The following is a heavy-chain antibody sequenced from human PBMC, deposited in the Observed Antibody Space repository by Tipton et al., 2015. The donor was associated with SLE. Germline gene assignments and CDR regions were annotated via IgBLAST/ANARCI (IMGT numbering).Heavy chain of an antibody. CDR3: AGNKATPDH. D-gene: IGHD2-15*01. CDR2: IHYSGNT. Sequence: GLVKPSETMSLTCSVSGVSISSHYWSWIRKPPGQGLEWIGYIHYSGNTNYNPSLRGRVTMSVDTSTNQFSLKLSSVTAADTAMYYCAGNKATPDHWGQGTLATVSS. V-gene: IGHV4-59*11. J-gene: IGHJ4*02. CDR1: GVSISSHY.